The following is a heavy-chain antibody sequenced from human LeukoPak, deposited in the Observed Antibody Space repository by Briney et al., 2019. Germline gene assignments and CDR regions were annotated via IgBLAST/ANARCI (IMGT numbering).Heavy chain of an antibody. J-gene: IGHJ4*02. D-gene: IGHD3/OR15-3a*01. V-gene: IGHV4-59*01. Sequence: SETLSLTCAVSGGSISDYSSSWIRQPPGEGLEWFGNIYYSGSANHNPSLKSRVTISRDTSKNQFSLKLTSVTTADTAVYYCARAGGVKKAALDLAYWGQGTLVTVSS. CDR3: ARAGGVKKAALDLAY. CDR2: IYYSGSA. CDR1: GGSISDYS.